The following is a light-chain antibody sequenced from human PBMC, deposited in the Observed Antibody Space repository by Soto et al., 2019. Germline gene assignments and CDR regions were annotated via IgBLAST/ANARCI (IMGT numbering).Light chain of an antibody. J-gene: IGLJ2*01. CDR3: SSYGLARTLEVVV. CDR2: EVS. V-gene: IGLV2-14*01. CDR1: TSDVGGYNY. Sequence: QSALTQPASVSGSPGQSITISCTGTTSDVGGYNYVSWYQHHPGTAPKLMIYEVSNRPSGVSSRCSGCKSGNTASLTISGLQAEDEADYYCSSYGLARTLEVVVFGGGTKLTVL.